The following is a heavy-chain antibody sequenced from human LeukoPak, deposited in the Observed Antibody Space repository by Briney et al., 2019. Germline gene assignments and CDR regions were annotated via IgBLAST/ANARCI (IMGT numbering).Heavy chain of an antibody. CDR1: GVSFSSYY. D-gene: IGHD6-6*01. CDR3: ARGGSRVISSSDFDS. Sequence: SSETLSLTCIVSGVSFSSYYWSWIRQPPGKGLEWIGYIYYTGSTNYNPSLKSRVTVSVDTSRNQFSLRLSSVTAADTAVYYCARGGSRVISSSDFDSWGQGILVTVSS. V-gene: IGHV4-59*01. J-gene: IGHJ4*02. CDR2: IYYTGST.